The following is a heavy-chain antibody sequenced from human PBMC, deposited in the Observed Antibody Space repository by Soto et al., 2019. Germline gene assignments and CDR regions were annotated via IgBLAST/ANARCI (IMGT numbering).Heavy chain of an antibody. CDR2: IYHSGST. V-gene: IGHV4-4*02. D-gene: IGHD1-26*01. Sequence: QVQLQESGPGLVKPSGTLSLTCAVSGGSISSSNWWSWVRQPPGKGLEWIGEIYHSGSTNYNPSLASRVTISVDKSKTQFSLELSSATAADTAVYYCSRRGSCGGGDYWGQGTLVTVSS. CDR1: GGSISSSNW. J-gene: IGHJ4*02. CDR3: SRRGSCGGGDY.